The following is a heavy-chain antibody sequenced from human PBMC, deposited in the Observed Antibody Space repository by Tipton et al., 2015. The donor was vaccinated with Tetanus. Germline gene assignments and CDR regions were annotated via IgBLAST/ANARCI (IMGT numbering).Heavy chain of an antibody. J-gene: IGHJ6*02. D-gene: IGHD6-25*01. V-gene: IGHV4-61*01. CDR1: GGSVSSGSYY. Sequence: GLVKPSETLSLTCTVSGGSVSSGSYYWSWIRQPPGKGLEWIGYIYHTGTTYYNPSFKSRVSISVDTSMSQFSLELNSVTAADTAVYYCARDSRLFYAMDVWGQGATVAVSS. CDR3: ARDSRLFYAMDV. CDR2: IYHTGTT.